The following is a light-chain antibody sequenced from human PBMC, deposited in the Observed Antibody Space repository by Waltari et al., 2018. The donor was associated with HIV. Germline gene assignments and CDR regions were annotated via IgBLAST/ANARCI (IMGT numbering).Light chain of an antibody. CDR1: NPKRSY. CDR3: CSRDSSGNHLV. Sequence: SSELTQDPAVSVALGQTVTITCQGDNPKRSYSSWYQQKPGQAPVIVIYSENNRPSRIPDRFSGASSGNTASLTITGSQAEDEADYYCCSRDSSGNHLVFGGGTKLTVL. J-gene: IGLJ3*02. V-gene: IGLV3-19*01. CDR2: SEN.